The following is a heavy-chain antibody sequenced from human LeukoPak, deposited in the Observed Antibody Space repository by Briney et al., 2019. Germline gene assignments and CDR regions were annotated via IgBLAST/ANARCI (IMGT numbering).Heavy chain of an antibody. Sequence: QSGGSLRLSCAASGFTVSSNYMSWVRQAPGKGLEWVSVIYSGGSTYYADSVKGRFTISRDNAKNSLYLQMNSLRAEDTAVYYCARAPLGDYHLDYWAREPWSPSPQ. CDR3: ARAPLGDYHLDY. D-gene: IGHD4-17*01. CDR1: GFTVSSNY. CDR2: IYSGGST. V-gene: IGHV3-53*01. J-gene: IGHJ4*02.